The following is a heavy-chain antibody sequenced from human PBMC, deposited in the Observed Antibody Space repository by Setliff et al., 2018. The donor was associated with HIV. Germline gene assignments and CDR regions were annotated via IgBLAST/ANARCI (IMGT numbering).Heavy chain of an antibody. V-gene: IGHV5-51*01. CDR1: GYTFTTYW. Sequence: PGESLKISCKGSGYTFTTYWIGWVRQMPGKGLEWMGIIYPDTSDTRYSPSLQGQVTMSADKSISTAYLQLISLRASDTAMYYCARSPGGSGYFDYWGQGTLVTVSS. CDR3: ARSPGGSGYFDY. CDR2: IYPDTSDT. D-gene: IGHD2-8*02. J-gene: IGHJ4*02.